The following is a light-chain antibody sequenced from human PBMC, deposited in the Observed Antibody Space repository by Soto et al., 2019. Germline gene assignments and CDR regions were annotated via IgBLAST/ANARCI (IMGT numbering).Light chain of an antibody. V-gene: IGKV3-20*01. Sequence: EIVLTQSPGTLSLSPGERATLSCRASQSVSSSYLAWYQQKPGQAPRLLIYGASSRATDIPDRFSGSGSGTDFTLTISRLEPEDFAVYYCQQYGSSPTFGPGTKVDIK. CDR3: QQYGSSPT. CDR1: QSVSSSY. J-gene: IGKJ3*01. CDR2: GAS.